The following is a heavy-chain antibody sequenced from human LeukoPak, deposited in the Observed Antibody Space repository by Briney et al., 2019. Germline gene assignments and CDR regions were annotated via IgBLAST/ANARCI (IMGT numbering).Heavy chain of an antibody. CDR3: ATGFYPGTTYYYDSSGYPRY. D-gene: IGHD3-22*01. V-gene: IGHV1-24*01. CDR2: FDPEDGET. J-gene: IGHJ4*02. CDR1: GYTLTELS. Sequence: ASVKVSCKVSGYTLTELSMHWVRQAPGKGLEWMGGFDPEDGETIYAQKFQGRVTMTEDTSTDTAYMELSSLRSEDTAVYYCATGFYPGTTYYYDSSGYPRYWGQGTLVTVSS.